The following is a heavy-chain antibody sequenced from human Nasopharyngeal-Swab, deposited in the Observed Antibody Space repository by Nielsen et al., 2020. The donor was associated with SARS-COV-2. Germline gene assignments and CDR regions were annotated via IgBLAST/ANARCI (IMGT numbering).Heavy chain of an antibody. J-gene: IGHJ5*02. CDR1: GGSVSSYQ. CDR3: ARDVTMVRGTGFDP. D-gene: IGHD3-10*01. V-gene: IGHV4-59*02. Sequence: SETLSLTCSASGGSVSSYQWSWIRQPPGKRLECIVLIYYSGSTNYNPSLKSRVTISVDTSKNQFSLKLSSVTAADTAVYYCARDVTMVRGTGFDPWGQGTLVTVSS. CDR2: IYYSGST.